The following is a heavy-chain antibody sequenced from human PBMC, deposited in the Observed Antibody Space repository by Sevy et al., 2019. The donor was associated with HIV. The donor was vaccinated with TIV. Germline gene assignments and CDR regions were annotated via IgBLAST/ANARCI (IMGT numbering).Heavy chain of an antibody. CDR1: GYTFTSYG. Sequence: ASVKVSCKASGYTFTSYGISWVRQAPGQGLEWMGWISAYNGNTNYAQKLQGRVTMTTETSTSTAYMELRSLRSDDTAVYYCARSAYCSGGSCYSYIDYWGQGTLVTVSS. CDR3: ARSAYCSGGSCYSYIDY. D-gene: IGHD2-15*01. CDR2: ISAYNGNT. J-gene: IGHJ4*02. V-gene: IGHV1-18*04.